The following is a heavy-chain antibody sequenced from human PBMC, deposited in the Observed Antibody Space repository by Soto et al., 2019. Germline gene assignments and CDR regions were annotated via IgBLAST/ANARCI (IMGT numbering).Heavy chain of an antibody. CDR1: GYTFTSYA. Sequence: QVQLVQSGAEVKKPGASVKVSCKASGYTFTSYAMHWVRQAPGQRLEWMGWINAGNGNTKYSQKFQGRVTITRDTSASTAYMELSSLRSEDTAVYYCARDPDSSSWQRGWFDPWGQGTLVTVSS. CDR2: INAGNGNT. V-gene: IGHV1-3*01. D-gene: IGHD6-13*01. CDR3: ARDPDSSSWQRGWFDP. J-gene: IGHJ5*02.